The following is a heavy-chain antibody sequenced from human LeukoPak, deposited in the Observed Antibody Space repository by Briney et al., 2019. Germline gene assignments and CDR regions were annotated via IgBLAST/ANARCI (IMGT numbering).Heavy chain of an antibody. CDR3: ARGPLNTFGVDA. Sequence: GRSLRLSCAASGFTFSSYGMHWVRQAPGKGLEWVAVILFDGSNKYHADSVKGRFTISRDNAKNTLYVQMNSLRAEDTALYYCARGPLNTFGVDAWGHGTTVTVSS. CDR2: ILFDGSNK. J-gene: IGHJ6*02. D-gene: IGHD1/OR15-1a*01. V-gene: IGHV3-30*03. CDR1: GFTFSSYG.